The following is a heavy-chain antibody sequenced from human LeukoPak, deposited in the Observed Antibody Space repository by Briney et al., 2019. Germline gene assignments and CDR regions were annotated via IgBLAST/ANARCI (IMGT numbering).Heavy chain of an antibody. Sequence: GESLKISCQGSGYSFTNSWIAWVRQMPGKGLEWMGIIFPDDSGTRYSPSFQGQVTISADKSITTAYLQWSSLKASDTAMYYCATRVLEDFDYWGQGTLVPVSS. D-gene: IGHD2-8*02. CDR2: IFPDDSGT. V-gene: IGHV5-51*01. CDR3: ATRVLEDFDY. J-gene: IGHJ4*02. CDR1: GYSFTNSW.